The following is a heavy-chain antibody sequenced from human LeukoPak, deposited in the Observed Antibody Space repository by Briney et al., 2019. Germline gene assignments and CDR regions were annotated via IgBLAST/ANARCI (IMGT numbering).Heavy chain of an antibody. CDR2: IYYSGST. Sequence: SETLSLTCTVSGGSISSYYRSWIRQPPGKGLEWIGYIYYSGSTNYNPSLKSRVTISVDTSKNQFSLKLSSVTAADTAVYYCARGDPTPYNWFDPWGQGTLVTVSS. J-gene: IGHJ5*02. V-gene: IGHV4-59*01. D-gene: IGHD2-21*02. CDR3: ARGDPTPYNWFDP. CDR1: GGSISSYY.